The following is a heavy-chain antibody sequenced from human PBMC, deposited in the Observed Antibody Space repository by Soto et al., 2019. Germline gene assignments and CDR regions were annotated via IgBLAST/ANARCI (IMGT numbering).Heavy chain of an antibody. D-gene: IGHD4-17*01. CDR2: IGTAGDT. J-gene: IGHJ6*02. CDR3: ARSYDYGGNSDNYGMDV. V-gene: IGHV3-13*01. Sequence: PGGSLRLSCAASGFTFSSYDMHWVRQATGKGLEWVSAIGTAGDTYYPGSVKGRFTISRENAKNSLYLQMNSLRAGDTAVYYCARSYDYGGNSDNYGMDVWGQGTTVTVSS. CDR1: GFTFSSYD.